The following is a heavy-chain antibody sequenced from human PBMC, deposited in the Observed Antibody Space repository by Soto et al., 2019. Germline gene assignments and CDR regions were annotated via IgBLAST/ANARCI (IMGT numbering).Heavy chain of an antibody. CDR2: ISSSSTI. CDR3: ARDKTVTTRGYYYYYMDV. CDR1: GFTFSSYS. D-gene: IGHD4-17*01. V-gene: IGHV3-48*01. Sequence: GGSLRLSCAASGFTFSSYSMNWVRQAPGKGLEWVSYISSSSTIYYADSVKGRFTISRDNAKNSLYLQMNSLRAEDTAVYYCARDKTVTTRGYYYYYMDVWGKGTTVTVSS. J-gene: IGHJ6*03.